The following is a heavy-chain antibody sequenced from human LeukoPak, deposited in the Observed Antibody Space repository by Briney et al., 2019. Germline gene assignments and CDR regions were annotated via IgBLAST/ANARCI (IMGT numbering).Heavy chain of an antibody. CDR1: GFTFSSYG. Sequence: GGSLRLSCAASGFTFSSYGMHWVRQAPGKGQEWVAFIRYDGSNKYYADSVKGRFTISRDNSKNTLYLQMNSLRAEDTAVYYCAKTLWFGETMMFDYWGQGTLVTVSS. D-gene: IGHD3-10*01. CDR3: AKTLWFGETMMFDY. CDR2: IRYDGSNK. V-gene: IGHV3-30*02. J-gene: IGHJ4*02.